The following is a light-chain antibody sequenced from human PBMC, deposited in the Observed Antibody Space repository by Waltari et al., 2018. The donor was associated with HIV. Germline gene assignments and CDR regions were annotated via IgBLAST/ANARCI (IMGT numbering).Light chain of an antibody. J-gene: IGKJ1*01. CDR2: GAS. Sequence: IVLTQSPGNMSVPPGERATLSCRTSHSVSSNLAWYYQKSGQAPRLLIHGASTRAPGIAARFTASGSGKEFTLTSTTLQSTDSGIYYGQQYYNWPRTFGQGTKVEAK. CDR1: HSVSSN. V-gene: IGKV3-15*01. CDR3: QQYYNWPRT.